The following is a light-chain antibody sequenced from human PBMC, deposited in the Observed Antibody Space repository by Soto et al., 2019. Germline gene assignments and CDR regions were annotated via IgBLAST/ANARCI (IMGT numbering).Light chain of an antibody. CDR1: QAISNF. J-gene: IGKJ4*01. Sequence: DIQMTQSPSSLSASVGDRVSITCRASQAISNFLACYQQQPGQVPNLLFYAAPPLHSVVPYRLSDSGSGTNFTLDISSLQPEDVASYYCQRYNSAPLSFGGGPKVQIK. CDR3: QRYNSAPLS. V-gene: IGKV1-27*01. CDR2: AAP.